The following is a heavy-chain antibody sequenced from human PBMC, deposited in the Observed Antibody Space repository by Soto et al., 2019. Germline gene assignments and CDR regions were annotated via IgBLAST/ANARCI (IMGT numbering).Heavy chain of an antibody. J-gene: IGHJ2*01. V-gene: IGHV3-30*03. CDR3: ARDGWGSNWYFDL. CDR2: ISYDGKQT. D-gene: IGHD3-16*01. CDR1: VVTFKDYG. Sequence: SLRLSCGAPVVTFKDYGMHWVRQAPGKGLEWVAVISYDGKQTYYADSVKGRFTISKDKSKRTLFLQMNSLRVDDTAVYYCARDGWGSNWYFDLWGRGTLVTVSS.